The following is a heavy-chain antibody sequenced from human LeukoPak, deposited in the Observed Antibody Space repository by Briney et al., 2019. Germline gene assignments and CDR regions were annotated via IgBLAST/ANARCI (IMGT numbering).Heavy chain of an antibody. CDR3: AKGSPPPIVVVTAHNYYFDY. V-gene: IGHV3-30*18. CDR2: ISYDGSNK. D-gene: IGHD2-21*02. J-gene: IGHJ4*02. CDR1: GFTFSSYG. Sequence: GGSLRLSCAASGFTFSSYGMHWVRQAPGKGLEWVAVISYDGSNKYYAVSVKGRFTISRDNSKNTLYLQMNSLRAEDTAVYYCAKGSPPPIVVVTAHNYYFDYWGQGTLVTVSS.